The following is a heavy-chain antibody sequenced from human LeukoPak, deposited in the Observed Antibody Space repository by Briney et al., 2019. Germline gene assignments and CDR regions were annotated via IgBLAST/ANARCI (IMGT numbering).Heavy chain of an antibody. CDR3: ARHMDKNKSYCSGSTCCDAFDV. CDR2: IYAGDSDI. CDR1: GYSFTSYW. D-gene: IGHD2-15*01. V-gene: IGHV5-51*01. Sequence: GESLKISCKGSGYSFTSYWIAWACHMPGKGLEWMGFIYAGDSDIRYNPSFEGQVSISADTSIDTAYLQWSNLKASDTATYYCARHMDKNKSYCSGSTCCDAFDVWGQGTTVTV. J-gene: IGHJ3*01.